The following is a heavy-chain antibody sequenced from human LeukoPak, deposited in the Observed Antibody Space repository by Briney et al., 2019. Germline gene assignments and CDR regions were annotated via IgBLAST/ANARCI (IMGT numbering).Heavy chain of an antibody. CDR2: IYYSRST. V-gene: IGHV4-39*01. CDR3: ARRKGFGEGYFDS. J-gene: IGHJ4*02. D-gene: IGHD3-10*01. Sequence: PSETLSLTCTVSRGSISNTLYYWAWIRQPPGKGLESIGSIYYSRSTYYSPSLKSRVTISVDTSKNQFSLKLTSVTAADTAVYYCARRKGFGEGYFDSWGQGTLVTVSS. CDR1: RGSISNTLYY.